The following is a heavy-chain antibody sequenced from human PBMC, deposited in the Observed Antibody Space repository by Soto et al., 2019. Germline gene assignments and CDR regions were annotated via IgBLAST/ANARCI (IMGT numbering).Heavy chain of an antibody. CDR2: LYWDDAK. Sequence: QITLNESGPTLVKPTQTLTLTCTFSGFSLSTSGVGVPWIRQSPGKAPEWLALLYWDDAKRYSPSLKSRLPNTKDTSKIQVVLTMANLYPADTATYYCAHRVLRTVFGLVTTTSIYFDFWGQGTPVAVSS. CDR1: GFSLSTSGVG. V-gene: IGHV2-5*02. J-gene: IGHJ4*02. D-gene: IGHD3-3*01. CDR3: AHRVLRTVFGLVTTTSIYFDF.